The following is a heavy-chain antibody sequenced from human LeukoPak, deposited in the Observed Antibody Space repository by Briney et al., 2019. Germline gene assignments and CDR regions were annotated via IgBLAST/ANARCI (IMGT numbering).Heavy chain of an antibody. J-gene: IGHJ3*01. V-gene: IGHV1-18*01. CDR1: GYTFTSYG. D-gene: IGHD1-1*01. CDR2: ISAYNGNT. Sequence: ASVKVSCKASGYTFTSYGYSWVRQPPGQGLEWMGWISAYNGNTKYAQKFQGRVTMTTVTSTSTAYMELRSLTFDDTAVYYCARAKTLEPSPSNAFDFWGQGTIVIVSS. CDR3: ARAKTLEPSPSNAFDF.